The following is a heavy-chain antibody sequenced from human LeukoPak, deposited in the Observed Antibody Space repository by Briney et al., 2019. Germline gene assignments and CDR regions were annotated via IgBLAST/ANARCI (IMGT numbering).Heavy chain of an antibody. CDR1: GGSISSYY. CDR3: ARGGYYDSSGYYDSDY. CDR2: IYYSGST. J-gene: IGHJ4*02. Sequence: SETLSLTCTVSGGSISSYYWSWIRQPPGKGLEWIGYIYYSGSTNYNPSLKSRVTISVDTSKNQFSLELSSVTAADTAVYYCARGGYYDSSGYYDSDYWGQGTLVTVSS. V-gene: IGHV4-59*01. D-gene: IGHD3-22*01.